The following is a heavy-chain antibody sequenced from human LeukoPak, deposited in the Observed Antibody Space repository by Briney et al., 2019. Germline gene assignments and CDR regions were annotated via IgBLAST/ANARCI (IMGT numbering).Heavy chain of an antibody. Sequence: SGGSLRLSCAASGFTFSSYSMNWVRQAPGKGLEWVSSISSSSSYIYYADSVKGRFTISRDNAKNSLYLQMNSLRAEDTAVYYCANGINPGIAAAGTNYWGQGTLVTVSS. CDR1: GFTFSSYS. J-gene: IGHJ4*02. CDR2: ISSSSSYI. D-gene: IGHD6-13*01. V-gene: IGHV3-21*01. CDR3: ANGINPGIAAAGTNY.